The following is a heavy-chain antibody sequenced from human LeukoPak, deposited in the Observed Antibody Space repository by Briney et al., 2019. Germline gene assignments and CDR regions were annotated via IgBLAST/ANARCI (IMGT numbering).Heavy chain of an antibody. Sequence: VASVKVSCKASGYTFTYYYIHWMRQAPGQGLEWMGWINPDSGDTSYAQKFQGRVTMTRDTSISTVYVELSRLRSDDTAVYYCARETYCSSTSCPFDYWGQGTLVTVSS. V-gene: IGHV1-2*02. CDR3: ARETYCSSTSCPFDY. D-gene: IGHD2-2*01. CDR1: GYTFTYYY. J-gene: IGHJ4*02. CDR2: INPDSGDT.